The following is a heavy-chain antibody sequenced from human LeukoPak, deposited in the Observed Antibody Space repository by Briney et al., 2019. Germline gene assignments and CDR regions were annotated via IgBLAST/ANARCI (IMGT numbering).Heavy chain of an antibody. CDR3: ARARRDSGFYKVDY. D-gene: IGHD3-3*01. J-gene: IGHJ4*02. CDR1: GGSFSGYY. Sequence: SETLSLTCAVYGGSFSGYYWSWIRQPPGKGPEWIGEINHSGSANYNPSLKSRVTLSIDKSKNQFSLSLNSVTAADTAVYYCARARRDSGFYKVDYWGQGTLVTVSS. CDR2: INHSGSA. V-gene: IGHV4-34*01.